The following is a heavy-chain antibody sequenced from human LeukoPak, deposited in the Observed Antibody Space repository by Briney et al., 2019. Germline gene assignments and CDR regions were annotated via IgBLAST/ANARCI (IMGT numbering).Heavy chain of an antibody. CDR1: GYTFTRYF. Sequence: SVKVSCKASGYTFTRYFMHWVRQAPGQGLEWMGWINPNSGGTNYAQKFQGRVTMTRDTSISTAYMELSRLRSDDTAVYYRARGASQTYYYDSSGYCDYWGQGTLVTVSS. CDR3: ARGASQTYYYDSSGYCDY. J-gene: IGHJ4*02. V-gene: IGHV1-2*02. D-gene: IGHD3-22*01. CDR2: INPNSGGT.